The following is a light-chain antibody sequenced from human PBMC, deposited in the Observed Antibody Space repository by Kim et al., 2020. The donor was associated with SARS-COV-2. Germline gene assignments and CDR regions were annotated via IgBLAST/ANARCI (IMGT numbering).Light chain of an antibody. CDR1: QSVSSN. CDR2: DTS. CDR3: QQYDKWPPYT. Sequence: EIVMTQSPATLSVSPGERATLSCRSSQSVSSNLAWYQQRPGQAPRLLIYDTSTRATGIPARFSGSGSGTEFTLTISSLQSEDFAVYYCQQYDKWPPYTFGQGTKLEI. J-gene: IGKJ2*01. V-gene: IGKV3-15*01.